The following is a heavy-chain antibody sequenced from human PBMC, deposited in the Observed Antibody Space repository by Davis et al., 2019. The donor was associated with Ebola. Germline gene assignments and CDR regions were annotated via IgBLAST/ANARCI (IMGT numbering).Heavy chain of an antibody. J-gene: IGHJ6*02. Sequence: GGSLRLSCAASGFTFSSYWMSWVRQAPGKGLEWVANIKQDGSNKYYADSVKGRFTISRDNSKNTLYLQMNSLRAEDTAVYYCARDNVWYSSGNYYYYGMDVWGQGTTVTVSS. V-gene: IGHV3-7*01. D-gene: IGHD6-25*01. CDR3: ARDNVWYSSGNYYYYGMDV. CDR1: GFTFSSYW. CDR2: IKQDGSNK.